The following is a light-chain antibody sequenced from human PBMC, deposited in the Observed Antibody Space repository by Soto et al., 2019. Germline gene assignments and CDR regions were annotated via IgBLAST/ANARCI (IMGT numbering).Light chain of an antibody. CDR2: SNN. CDR3: AAWDDSLVV. V-gene: IGLV1-44*01. Sequence: QSVLTQPPSASGTPGQRVTISCSGSSSNIGSNTVNWYQQLPGTAPKLLIYSNNQRPSGVPDRFSGSKSGTSASLAISGLRSEDDADYYCAAWDDSLVVFGGGTKLTVL. J-gene: IGLJ2*01. CDR1: SSNIGSNT.